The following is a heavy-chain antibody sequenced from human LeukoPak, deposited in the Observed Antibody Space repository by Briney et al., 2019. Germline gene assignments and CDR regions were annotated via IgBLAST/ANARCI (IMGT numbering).Heavy chain of an antibody. CDR1: GVSISSYY. V-gene: IGHV4-59*01. D-gene: IGHD3-10*02. J-gene: IGHJ4*02. Sequence: SEPLSLTCTVSGVSISSYYWSWIRQPPGKGLEWMGNLYYSGSTNYNPSLKSRVTISVDTSKNQFSLKLSSVTAADTAVYYCASGRGIVRGYWGQGTLVTVSS. CDR3: ASGRGIVRGY. CDR2: LYYSGST.